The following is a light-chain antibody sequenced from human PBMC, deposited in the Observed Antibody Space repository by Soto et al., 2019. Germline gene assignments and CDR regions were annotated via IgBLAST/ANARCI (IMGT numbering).Light chain of an antibody. CDR1: QSVSSN. CDR3: QQYNNWPPWT. V-gene: IGKV3-15*01. CDR2: GAS. Sequence: VMTQSPATLSVSPGERATLSCRASQSVSSNLAWYQQKPGQAPRLLIYGASTRATGIPARFSGSGSGTEFTLTISSLQSEDFAVYYCQQYNNWPPWTFGQGTKGISN. J-gene: IGKJ1*01.